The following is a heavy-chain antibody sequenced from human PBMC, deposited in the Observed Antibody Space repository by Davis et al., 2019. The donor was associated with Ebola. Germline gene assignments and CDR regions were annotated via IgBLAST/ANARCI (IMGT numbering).Heavy chain of an antibody. CDR2: ISYDGSNK. CDR1: GFTFSSYA. J-gene: IGHJ6*02. V-gene: IGHV3-30-3*01. D-gene: IGHD2-8*01. Sequence: GGSLRLSCAASGFTFSSYAMHWVRQAPGKGLEWVAVISYDGSNKYYADSVKGRFTISRDNSKNTLYLQMNSLRAEDTAVYYCARAPIVLMVYALGDGMDVWGQGTTVTVSS. CDR3: ARAPIVLMVYALGDGMDV.